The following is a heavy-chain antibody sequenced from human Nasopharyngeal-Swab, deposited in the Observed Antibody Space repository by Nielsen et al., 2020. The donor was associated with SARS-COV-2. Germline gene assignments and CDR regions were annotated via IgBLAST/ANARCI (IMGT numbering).Heavy chain of an antibody. V-gene: IGHV4-4*02. D-gene: IGHD6-19*01. CDR2: IYHSGST. Sequence: VRQAPRKGLEWIGEIYHSGSTNYNPSLKSRVTISVDKSKNQFSLKLSSVTAADTAVYYCARERAGTGWYFDLWGRGTLVTVSS. CDR3: ARERAGTGWYFDL. J-gene: IGHJ2*01.